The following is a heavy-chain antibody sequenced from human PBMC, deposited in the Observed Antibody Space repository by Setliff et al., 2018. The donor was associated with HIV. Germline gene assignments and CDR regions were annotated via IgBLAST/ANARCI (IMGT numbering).Heavy chain of an antibody. CDR3: ARESRNIVATSPLDY. CDR2: ISGHNGYT. D-gene: IGHD5-12*01. V-gene: IGHV1-18*01. CDR1: NYTFTSYG. J-gene: IGHJ4*02. Sequence: ASVKVSCKASNYTFTSYGISWVRQAPGQGLEWMGWISGHNGYTNYAQKVQDRVTMTTDTSTSTAYMELSRLISDDTAVYYCARESRNIVATSPLDYWGQGTLGTGSS.